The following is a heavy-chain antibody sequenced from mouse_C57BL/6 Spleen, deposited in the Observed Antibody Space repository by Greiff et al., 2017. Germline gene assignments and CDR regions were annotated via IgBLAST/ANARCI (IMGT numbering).Heavy chain of an antibody. D-gene: IGHD2-4*01. CDR1: GYTFTGYW. CDR3: ARWGDYDLDD. V-gene: IGHV1-9*01. J-gene: IGHJ2*01. CDR2: ILPGSGST. Sequence: QVQLQQSGAELMKPGASVKLSCKATGYTFTGYWIEWVKQRPGHGLEWIGEILPGSGSTNYNEKFKGKATFTADTSSNTAYMHLSSLTTEDSAISYCARWGDYDLDDWGKGTTLTVSS.